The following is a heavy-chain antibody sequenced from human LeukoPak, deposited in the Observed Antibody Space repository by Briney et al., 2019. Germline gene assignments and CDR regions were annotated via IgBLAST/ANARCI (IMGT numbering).Heavy chain of an antibody. J-gene: IGHJ6*02. CDR2: IIPILGIA. V-gene: IGHV1-69*04. Sequence: SVKVSCKASGGTFSSYAISWVRQAPGQGLEWMGRIIPILGIANYAQKFQGRVTITADKSTSTAYMELSSLRSEDTAVYYCARDEVVVAALYGMDVWGQGTTVTVSS. D-gene: IGHD2-15*01. CDR1: GGTFSSYA. CDR3: ARDEVVVAALYGMDV.